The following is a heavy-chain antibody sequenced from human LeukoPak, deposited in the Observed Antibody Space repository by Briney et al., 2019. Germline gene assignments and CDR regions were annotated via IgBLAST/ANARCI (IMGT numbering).Heavy chain of an antibody. Sequence: ASVKVSCKASGYTFTGYYMHWVRQAPGQGLEWMGRINPNSGGTNYAQKFQGRVTMTRDTSVSTAYMELSRLRSDDTAVYYCAREYAGYYYCMDVWGKGTTVTVSS. J-gene: IGHJ6*03. CDR3: AREYAGYYYCMDV. CDR2: INPNSGGT. D-gene: IGHD2-8*01. CDR1: GYTFTGYY. V-gene: IGHV1-2*06.